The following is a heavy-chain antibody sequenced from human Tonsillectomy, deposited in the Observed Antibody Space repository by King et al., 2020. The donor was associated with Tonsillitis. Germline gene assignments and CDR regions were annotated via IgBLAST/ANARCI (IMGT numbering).Heavy chain of an antibody. D-gene: IGHD3-10*01. V-gene: IGHV4-39*07. CDR2: IYYSGST. CDR3: ARDDGALLWFGELSGAFDY. J-gene: IGHJ4*02. CDR1: GGSISSSSYY. Sequence: QLQESGPGLVKPSETLSLTCTVSGGSISSSSYYWGWIRQPPGKGLEWIGSIYYSGSTYYNPSLKSRVTISVDTSKNQFSLKLSSVTAADTAVYYCARDDGALLWFGELSGAFDYWGQGTLVTVSS.